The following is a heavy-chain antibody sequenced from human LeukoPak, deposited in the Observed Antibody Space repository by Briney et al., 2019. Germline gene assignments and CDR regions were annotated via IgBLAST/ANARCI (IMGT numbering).Heavy chain of an antibody. CDR1: GYTFTGYY. CDR2: INTNTGNP. J-gene: IGHJ6*03. Sequence: ASVKVSCKASGYTFTGYYMHWVRQAPGQGLEWMGWINTNTGNPTYAQGFTGRFVFSLDTSVSTAYLQISSLKAEDTAVYYCTREAPYFYYFMDVWGKGTTVTVSS. V-gene: IGHV7-4-1*02. CDR3: TREAPYFYYFMDV.